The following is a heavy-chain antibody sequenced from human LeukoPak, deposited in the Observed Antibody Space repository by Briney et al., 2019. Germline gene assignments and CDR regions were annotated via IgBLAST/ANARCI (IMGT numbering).Heavy chain of an antibody. J-gene: IGHJ4*02. D-gene: IGHD3-10*01. CDR3: ARVSISGPLDY. CDR2: ISSNGGST. CDR1: GFTFSSYA. Sequence: GGSLRLSCAASGFTFSSYAMHGVRQAPGKGLEYVSAISSNGGSTYYANSVKGRFTISRDNSKNTLYLQMGSLRAEDMAVYYCARVSISGPLDYWGQGTLVTVSS. V-gene: IGHV3-64*01.